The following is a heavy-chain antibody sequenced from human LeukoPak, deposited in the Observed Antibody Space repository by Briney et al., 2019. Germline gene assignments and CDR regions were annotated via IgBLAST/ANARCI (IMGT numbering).Heavy chain of an antibody. CDR2: IYYSGST. V-gene: IGHV4-30-4*01. D-gene: IGHD6-6*01. CDR3: ARDSSSYYYYYGMDV. J-gene: IGHJ6*02. CDR1: GGSISSYY. Sequence: SETLSLTCTVSGGSISSYYWSWIRQPPGKGLEWIGYIYYSGSTYYNPSLKSRVTISVDTSKNQFSLKLSSVTAADTAVYYCARDSSSYYYYYGMDVWGQGTTVTVSS.